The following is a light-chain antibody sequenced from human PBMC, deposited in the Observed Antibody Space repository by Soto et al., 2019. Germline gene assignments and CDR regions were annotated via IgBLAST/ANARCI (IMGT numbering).Light chain of an antibody. CDR2: DVT. J-gene: IGLJ1*01. CDR1: SIDVGGYDY. V-gene: IGLV2-8*01. Sequence: QSSLTQPPSASGSPGQSFAISCPGTSIDVGGYDYVSWYQQHPGKAPKLMIYDVTKRPSGVPDRFSGSKSGNTASLTVSGLQAEDEADYYCSSYAGTHIVFGTGTKVTVL. CDR3: SSYAGTHIV.